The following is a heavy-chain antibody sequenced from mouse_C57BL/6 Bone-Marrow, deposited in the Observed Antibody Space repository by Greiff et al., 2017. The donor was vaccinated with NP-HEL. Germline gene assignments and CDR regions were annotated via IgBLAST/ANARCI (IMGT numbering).Heavy chain of an antibody. J-gene: IGHJ4*01. Sequence: EVQVVESGGGLVKPGGSLKLSCAASGFTFSSYAMSWVRQTPEKRLEWVATISDGGSYTYYPDNVKGRFTISRDNAKNNLYLQMSHLKSEDTAMYYCARTDYYGSSNYAMDYWGQGTSVTVSS. CDR1: GFTFSSYA. CDR2: ISDGGSYT. D-gene: IGHD1-1*01. V-gene: IGHV5-4*01. CDR3: ARTDYYGSSNYAMDY.